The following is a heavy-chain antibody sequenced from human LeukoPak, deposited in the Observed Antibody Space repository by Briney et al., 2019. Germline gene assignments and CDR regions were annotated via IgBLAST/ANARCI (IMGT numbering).Heavy chain of an antibody. CDR1: GFTFSSYS. D-gene: IGHD3-10*01. V-gene: IGHV3-21*01. J-gene: IGHJ4*02. CDR3: ARGSGSYSGTDY. Sequence: GGSLRLSCAASGFTFSSYSMNWVRQAPGKGLEWVSSISSSSSYIYYADSVKGRFTISRDNAKNSLYLQMNSLRAGDTAVYYCARGSGSYSGTDYWGQGTLVTVSS. CDR2: ISSSSSYI.